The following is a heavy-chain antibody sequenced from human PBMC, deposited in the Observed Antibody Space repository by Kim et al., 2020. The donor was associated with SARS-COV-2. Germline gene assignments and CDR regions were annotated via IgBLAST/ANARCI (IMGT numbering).Heavy chain of an antibody. Sequence: GGSLRLSCAASGFTVSTNYMGWLRQAPGKGLEWVSVLYPGGDTFYADSLKGRFTISRDSSKNTVYLQMNSLRTDDTAVDYCANTNAHSWGQGTLVTVSS. J-gene: IGHJ4*02. D-gene: IGHD2-8*01. CDR2: LYPGGDT. CDR3: ANTNAHS. CDR1: GFTVSTNY. V-gene: IGHV3-53*01.